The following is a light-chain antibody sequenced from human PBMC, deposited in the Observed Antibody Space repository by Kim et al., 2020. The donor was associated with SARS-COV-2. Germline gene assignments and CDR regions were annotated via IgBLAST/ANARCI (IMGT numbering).Light chain of an antibody. CDR1: QNVISY. J-gene: IGKJ2*01. CDR3: PQSYSLPRT. Sequence: SASVGDRVTLSRRVSQNVISYFNWYQQNPGKAPKLLIFAASSLQSGVPSRISGSGSGTDFTLTINNLQPEDFATYYCPQSYSLPRTFGQGTKLEI. CDR2: AAS. V-gene: IGKV1-39*01.